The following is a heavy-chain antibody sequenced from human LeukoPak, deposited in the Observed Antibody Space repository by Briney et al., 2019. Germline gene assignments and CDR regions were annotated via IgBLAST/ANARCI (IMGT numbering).Heavy chain of an antibody. J-gene: IGHJ4*02. CDR3: ARGGDDSSSSGDFDY. CDR1: GYTFTSYA. Sequence: ASVKVSCKASGYTFTSYAMNWVRQAPGQGLEWMGWINTNTGNPMYAQGFTGRFVFYLDTSVSTAYMQISSLKAEDTAVYYCARGGDDSSSSGDFDYWGQGTLVTVSS. CDR2: INTNTGNP. V-gene: IGHV7-4-1*02. D-gene: IGHD6-6*01.